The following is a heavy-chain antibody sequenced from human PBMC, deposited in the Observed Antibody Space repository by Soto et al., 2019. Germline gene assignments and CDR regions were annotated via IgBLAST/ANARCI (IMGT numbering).Heavy chain of an antibody. J-gene: IGHJ2*01. D-gene: IGHD4-17*01. CDR1: GGTSSSHL. V-gene: IGHV1-69*08. Sequence: QDQLVQSGAEGKKPGPSLKVSSKASGGTSSSHLFAWVRQAPGQGLEGMGRIIPALGTATYAQKFQGRVTITADESATTVYMELNSLRSEDTAVYYCARPDFGDYWYFDLWGRGTLVTVSS. CDR3: ARPDFGDYWYFDL. CDR2: IIPALGTA.